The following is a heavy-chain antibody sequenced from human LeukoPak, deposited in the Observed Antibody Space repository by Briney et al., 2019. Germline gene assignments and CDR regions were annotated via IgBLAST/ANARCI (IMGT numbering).Heavy chain of an antibody. J-gene: IGHJ4*02. CDR2: ISYDGSKK. CDR3: AGGDPYRGYDYPGV. Sequence: PGGSLRLSCAASGFTFSTYAMHWVRQAPGKGLEWVIIISYDGSKKYYADSVRGRFTISRDNSKNTLYLQMNSMRLEDTSLYYCAGGDPYRGYDYPGVWGQGTLVTVSS. CDR1: GFTFSTYA. V-gene: IGHV3-30*04. D-gene: IGHD5-12*01.